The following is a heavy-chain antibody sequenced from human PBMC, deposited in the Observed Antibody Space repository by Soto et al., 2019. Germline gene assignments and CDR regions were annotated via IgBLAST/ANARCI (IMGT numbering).Heavy chain of an antibody. CDR3: ARGSPEPVRTSRYKALMRPYYYYYVM. CDR2: IIPIFGTA. CDR1: GCTFSSYA. D-gene: IGHD2-2*02. Sequence: SVKVSCKASGCTFSSYAISWVRQARGQGLEWMGGIIPIFGTANYAQKFQGIVTITADESTSRPYMELSSLRSEDTAVHYYARGSPEPVRTSRYKALMRPYYYYYVM. V-gene: IGHV1-69*13. J-gene: IGHJ6*01.